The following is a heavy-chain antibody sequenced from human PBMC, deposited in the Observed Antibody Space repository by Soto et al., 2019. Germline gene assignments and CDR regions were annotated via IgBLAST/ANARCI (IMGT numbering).Heavy chain of an antibody. J-gene: IGHJ5*02. D-gene: IGHD5-18*01. CDR3: ARQTRLRGYSYGGWFDP. V-gene: IGHV1-69*06. CDR1: VGTFSSYA. CDR2: IIPIFGTA. Sequence: QVQLVQSGAEVKKPGSSVKVSCKASVGTFSSYAISWVRQAPGQGLEWMGGIIPIFGTANYAQKFQGRVTITADKSPSTAYMELSSLRSEDTAVYYCARQTRLRGYSYGGWFDPWGQGTLVTVSS.